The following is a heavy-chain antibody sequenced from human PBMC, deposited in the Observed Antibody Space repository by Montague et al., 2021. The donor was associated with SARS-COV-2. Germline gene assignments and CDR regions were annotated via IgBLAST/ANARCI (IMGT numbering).Heavy chain of an antibody. Sequence: SETLSLTCNVSGGSLSSYYWSWIRQPPGKGLEWIGYVYYNGNTNXNPSLESRIILSVDTSKNHFSLKLSSVTAADTAVYYCARGSKWSHYFDYWGQGTLVTVSS. J-gene: IGHJ4*02. CDR3: ARGSKWSHYFDY. D-gene: IGHD2-15*01. CDR1: GGSLSSYY. V-gene: IGHV4-59*01. CDR2: VYYNGNT.